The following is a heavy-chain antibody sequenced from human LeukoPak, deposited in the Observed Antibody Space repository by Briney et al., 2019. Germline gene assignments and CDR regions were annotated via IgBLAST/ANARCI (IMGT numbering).Heavy chain of an antibody. CDR2: IRRKGNSYAT. CDR1: GFSFSASV. Sequence: GGSLRLSCAASGFSFSASVMHWVRQASGKGLEWVGRIRRKGNSYATAYAASVKDRFTISRDDSKNTAYLQMNSLNTEDTAVYYCANGMDAWGQGTTVTVSS. CDR3: ANGMDA. J-gene: IGHJ6*02. V-gene: IGHV3-73*01.